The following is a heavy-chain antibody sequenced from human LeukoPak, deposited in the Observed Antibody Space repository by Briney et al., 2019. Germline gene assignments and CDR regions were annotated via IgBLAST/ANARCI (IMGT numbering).Heavy chain of an antibody. CDR3: ARDPTPYDSSGYYGFPSS. J-gene: IGHJ4*02. CDR1: GGSISSYY. D-gene: IGHD3-22*01. CDR2: IYYSGST. V-gene: IGHV4-59*01. Sequence: SETLSLTCTVSGGSISSYYWSWIRQPPGKGLEWIGYIYYSGSTNYNPSLKSRVTISVDTSKNQFFLKLSSVTAADTAVYYCARDPTPYDSSGYYGFPSSWGQGTLVTVSS.